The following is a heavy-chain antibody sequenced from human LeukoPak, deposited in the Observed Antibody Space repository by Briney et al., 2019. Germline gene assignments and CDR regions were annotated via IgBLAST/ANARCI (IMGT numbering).Heavy chain of an antibody. Sequence: PWGSLRLSCAASGFTFSGYYKCWIRQAPGKGLGRVSYISSSGSTISYADSVKGRFTISRDNAKNSLYLQMNSLRAEDTAVYYCARKNYYDSRVAFNVWGQGTMVTVSS. CDR2: ISSSGSTI. J-gene: IGHJ3*01. CDR3: ARKNYYDSRVAFNV. CDR1: GFTFSGYY. V-gene: IGHV3-11*04. D-gene: IGHD3-22*01.